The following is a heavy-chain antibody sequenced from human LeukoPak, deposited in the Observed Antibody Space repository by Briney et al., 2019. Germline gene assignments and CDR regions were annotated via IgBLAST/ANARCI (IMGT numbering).Heavy chain of an antibody. CDR1: GFTFSSYG. V-gene: IGHV3-30*18. CDR3: AKDRCGDCYPPDAFDI. CDR2: ISYDGSNK. J-gene: IGHJ3*02. Sequence: GGSLRLSCAASGFTFSSYGMHWVRQAPGKGLEWVAVISYDGSNKYYADSVKGRFTISRDNSKNTLYLQMNSLRAEDTAVYYCAKDRCGDCYPPDAFDIWGQGTMVTVSS. D-gene: IGHD2-21*02.